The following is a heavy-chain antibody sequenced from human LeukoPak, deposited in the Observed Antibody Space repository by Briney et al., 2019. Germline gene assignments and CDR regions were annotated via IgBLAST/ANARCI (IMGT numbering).Heavy chain of an antibody. CDR1: GFTVATNY. J-gene: IGHJ5*02. CDR3: AREISSWYRTEGRFDP. CDR2: LYSGGIT. D-gene: IGHD6-13*01. V-gene: IGHV3-66*01. Sequence: GGSLSLSCAASGFTVATNYMSWVRQAPGQGLEWVSVLYSGGITYYPDSVKGRFTISRDNSKNTLYLQMNSLRAEDTAVYYCAREISSWYRTEGRFDPWGQGTLVTVSS.